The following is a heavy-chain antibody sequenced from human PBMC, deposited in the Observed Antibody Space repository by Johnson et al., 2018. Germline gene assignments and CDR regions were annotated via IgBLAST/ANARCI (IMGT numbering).Heavy chain of an antibody. J-gene: IGHJ6*03. CDR2: ISCDSGNI. Sequence: VQLVESGGGLVQPGRSLRLSCAASGFTFDVYAMHWVRQVPGKGLEWVSGISCDSGNIAYADSVKGRFTISIDNAKNSLYLQMNSLRAEDTTLYYWAKDIRGPPDSYYYYYMDFGGNGTTVTVSS. CDR3: AKDIRGPPDSYYYYYMDF. CDR1: GFTFDVYA. V-gene: IGHV3-9*01.